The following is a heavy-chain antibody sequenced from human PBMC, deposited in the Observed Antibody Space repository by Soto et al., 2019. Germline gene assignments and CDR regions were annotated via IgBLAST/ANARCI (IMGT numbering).Heavy chain of an antibody. CDR2: ISYDGSNK. J-gene: IGHJ4*02. CDR1: GFTFSNYA. V-gene: IGHV3-30-3*01. CDR3: ARDSVRGKGYCSGGSCYTYYFDY. Sequence: QVQVVESGGGVVQPGRSLRLCCAASGFTFSNYAMHWVHQAPGKGLEWVAVISYDGSNKYYADFVKGRFTMSRDNSKNTLYLQMNSLSPEDMAVYYCARDSVRGKGYCSGGSCYTYYFDYWGQGTLVTVFS. D-gene: IGHD2-15*01.